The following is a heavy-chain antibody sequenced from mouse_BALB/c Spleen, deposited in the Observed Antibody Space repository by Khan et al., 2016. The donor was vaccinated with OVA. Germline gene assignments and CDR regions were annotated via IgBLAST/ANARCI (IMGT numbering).Heavy chain of an antibody. J-gene: IGHJ2*01. V-gene: IGHV1-20*02. D-gene: IGHD1-1*01. CDR3: TRIYRSDFDY. Sequence: VQLKQSGPELVRPGASVKISCKASGYSFTGYFMNWVMQSHGKSLEWIGRINPHIGETFYNQKFKDKATLTVDESSKTAHMQLRSLASEYSAVYYCTRIYRSDFDYWGQGTTLTVSS. CDR2: INPHIGET. CDR1: GYSFTGYF.